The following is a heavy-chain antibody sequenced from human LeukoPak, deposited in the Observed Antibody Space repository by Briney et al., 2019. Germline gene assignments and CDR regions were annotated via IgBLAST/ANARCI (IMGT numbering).Heavy chain of an antibody. J-gene: IGHJ4*02. D-gene: IGHD2-2*01. CDR3: AKSRQLLASLEHTFDY. CDR1: GYTFTSYG. V-gene: IGHV1-18*01. Sequence: ASVKVSCKASGYTFTSYGISWVRQAPGQGLEWMGWISAYNGNTNYAQKLQGRVTMTTDTSTSTAYMELRSLRSDDTAVYYCAKSRQLLASLEHTFDYWGQGTLVTVSS. CDR2: ISAYNGNT.